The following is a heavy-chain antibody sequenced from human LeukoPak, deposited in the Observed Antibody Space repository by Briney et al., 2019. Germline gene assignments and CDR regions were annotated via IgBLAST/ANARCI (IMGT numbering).Heavy chain of an antibody. Sequence: GGSLRLSCAASGFTFSAYWMHWVRHAPGKGLVWVSRVKYDGSTTTYADSVKGRFTISRDNAKNILYLRMNSLRVEDTAVYYCARDLDWLLFDYWGQGTLVTVSS. CDR1: GFTFSAYW. CDR2: VKYDGSTT. D-gene: IGHD3-9*01. V-gene: IGHV3-74*01. CDR3: ARDLDWLLFDY. J-gene: IGHJ4*02.